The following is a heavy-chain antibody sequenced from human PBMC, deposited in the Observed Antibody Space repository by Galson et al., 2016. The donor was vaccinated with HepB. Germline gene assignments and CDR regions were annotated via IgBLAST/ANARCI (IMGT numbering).Heavy chain of an antibody. Sequence: QSGAEVKKPGESLKISCKASGLPFSGSAVQWVRQARGQRLEWIGWIALGSANTNYAQSFQGRLIISRDMSTTTVYMELSGLTSDDTAVYYCATDAADYSDYHAYYYGMDVWGQGTTVTVSS. CDR3: ATDAADYSDYHAYYYGMDV. CDR2: IALGSANT. D-gene: IGHD4-17*01. J-gene: IGHJ6*02. V-gene: IGHV1-58*01. CDR1: GLPFSGSA.